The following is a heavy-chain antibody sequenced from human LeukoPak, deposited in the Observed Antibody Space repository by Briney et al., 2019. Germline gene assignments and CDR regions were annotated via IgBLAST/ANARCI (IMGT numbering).Heavy chain of an antibody. D-gene: IGHD2/OR15-2a*01. CDR1: GFTFSSYA. CDR2: TRSRIYGGAP. Sequence: PGGSLRLSCAASGFTFSSYAMSWVRQAPGMGLEWVSFTRSRIYGGAPEYAASVRGRFSVSRDDSESIAYLQMNNLKSEDTAVYYCARGQTVPGAKYYFDFWSPGTLVTVSS. V-gene: IGHV3-49*04. J-gene: IGHJ4*02. CDR3: ARGQTVPGAKYYFDF.